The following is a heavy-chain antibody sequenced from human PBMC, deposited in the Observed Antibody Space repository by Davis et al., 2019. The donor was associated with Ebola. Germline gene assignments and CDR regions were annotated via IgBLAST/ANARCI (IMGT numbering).Heavy chain of an antibody. Sequence: GGSLRLSCAASGFTFDDYTMHWVRQAPGKGLEWVSIISWDGGTRYYADSVKGRFTISRDNRKNSLYLQMNSLRTEDTALYFCAKGRPIDYWGQGTLVTVSS. CDR2: ISWDGGTR. V-gene: IGHV3-43*01. CDR1: GFTFDDYT. CDR3: AKGRPIDY. J-gene: IGHJ4*02.